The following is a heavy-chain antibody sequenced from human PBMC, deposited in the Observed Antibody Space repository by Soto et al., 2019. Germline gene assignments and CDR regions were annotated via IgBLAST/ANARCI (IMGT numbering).Heavy chain of an antibody. CDR2: VYYSGSA. J-gene: IGHJ5*02. CDR3: VYIPQPDLQEAYFDP. Sequence: SETLSLTCSVSGDSITSGTYYWGWIRQPPGKGLEYVGNVYYSGSAYDNPSHYNPSLKGRVSIFVDTSKNQFFLHLSSVTASDTAIYFCVYIPQPDLQEAYFDPWGQGTLVTVSS. V-gene: IGHV4-39*01. CDR1: GDSITSGTYY. D-gene: IGHD2-21*01.